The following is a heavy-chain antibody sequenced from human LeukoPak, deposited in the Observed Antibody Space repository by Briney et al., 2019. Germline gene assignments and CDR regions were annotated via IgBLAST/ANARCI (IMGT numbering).Heavy chain of an antibody. J-gene: IGHJ6*02. V-gene: IGHV1-8*01. CDR1: GYTFTSYD. D-gene: IGHD2-2*01. Sequence: ASVKVSCKASGYTFTSYDINWVRQATGQGLEWMGWMNPNSGNTGYAQKFQGRVTMTRNTSISTAYMELSSLRSEDTAVYYCARQYCSSTSCWYGMDVWGQGPRSPSP. CDR2: MNPNSGNT. CDR3: ARQYCSSTSCWYGMDV.